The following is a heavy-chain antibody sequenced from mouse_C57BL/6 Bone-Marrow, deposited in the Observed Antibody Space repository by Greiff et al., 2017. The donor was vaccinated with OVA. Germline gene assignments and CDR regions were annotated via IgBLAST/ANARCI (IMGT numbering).Heavy chain of an antibody. CDR1: GYAFTSYL. J-gene: IGHJ4*01. CDR3: GRRSNWEYYYAMDY. Sequence: VQLQESGAELVRPGTSVKVSCKASGYAFTSYLIEWVKQRPGQGLEWIGVINPGSGGTNYNEKFKGKATLTADKSSSTAYMQLSSLTSEDSAVYFCGRRSNWEYYYAMDYWGQGTSVTVCS. CDR2: INPGSGGT. D-gene: IGHD4-1*01. V-gene: IGHV1-54*01.